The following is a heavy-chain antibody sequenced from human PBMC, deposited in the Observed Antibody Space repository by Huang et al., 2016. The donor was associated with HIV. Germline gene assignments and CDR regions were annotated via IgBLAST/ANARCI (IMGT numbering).Heavy chain of an antibody. V-gene: IGHV5-51*01. CDR3: ARLTGSSDFWSSYDRNYWYVDT. Sequence: EVQLVQSGMEVKKPGESLRISCRASGYKFTSYWIAWVRQRSGKGLECMGFLYPGESDVKYSPSCDGQVIISVDKSMSTAYLQWGSLTAPDTATYYCARLTGSSDFWSSYDRNYWYVDTWGRGTLVSV. CDR2: LYPGESDV. CDR1: GYKFTSYW. D-gene: IGHD3-3*01. J-gene: IGHJ2*01.